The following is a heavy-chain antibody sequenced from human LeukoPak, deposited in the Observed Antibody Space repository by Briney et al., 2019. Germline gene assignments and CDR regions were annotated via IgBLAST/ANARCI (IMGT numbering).Heavy chain of an antibody. V-gene: IGHV3-23*01. CDR1: GFTFSSYA. J-gene: IGHJ4*02. D-gene: IGHD3-22*01. CDR2: ISGSGGST. CDR3: AKDRSDYYDSSGPRANFDY. Sequence: PGGSLRLSCAASGFTFSSYAMSWVRQAPGKGLEWVSAISGSGGSTYYADSVKGRFTISRDNSKNTLYLQMNSLRAEDTAVYYCAKDRSDYYDSSGPRANFDYWGQGTLVTVSS.